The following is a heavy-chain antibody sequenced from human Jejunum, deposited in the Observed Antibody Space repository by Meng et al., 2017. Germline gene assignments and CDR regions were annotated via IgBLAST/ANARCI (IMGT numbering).Heavy chain of an antibody. J-gene: IGHJ5*02. CDR3: AVRGAALVT. D-gene: IGHD3-10*01. V-gene: IGHV3-15*01. CDR2: IKSKGDGGTT. CDR1: VGLTFRFSNAW. Sequence: GESLKISCAASVGLTFRFSNAWLAWVRQAPGKGLEWIGRIKSKGDGGTTDYVAAVKGRFTISRDDSRNTMYLQMDSLRTEDTAVYYCAVRGAALVTWGQGTLVTSPQ.